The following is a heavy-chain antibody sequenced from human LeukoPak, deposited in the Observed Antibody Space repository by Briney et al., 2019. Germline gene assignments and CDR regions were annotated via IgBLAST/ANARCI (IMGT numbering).Heavy chain of an antibody. Sequence: PGGSLRLSCAASGFTFSSYAMSWVRQAPGKGLEWVSGISGSGGSTYYAHSVKGRFTISRDNAKNSLYLQMNSLRAEDTAVYYCARDPGSGYEEHFDYWGQGTLVTVSS. V-gene: IGHV3-23*01. J-gene: IGHJ4*02. CDR3: ARDPGSGYEEHFDY. D-gene: IGHD5-12*01. CDR1: GFTFSSYA. CDR2: ISGSGGST.